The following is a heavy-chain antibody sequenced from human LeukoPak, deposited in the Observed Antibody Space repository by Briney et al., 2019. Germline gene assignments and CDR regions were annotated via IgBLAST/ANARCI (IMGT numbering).Heavy chain of an antibody. CDR2: IKSKTDGETT. Sequence: PGGSLRLSCVDSGFTFTNAWMSWVRQAPGKGLEWIGRIKSKTDGETTNYAELVRGRFTISRDDSKSAVYLQMNSLKIEDTAVYYCTTDLGTYYHGSQRLIPIDYWGQGTLVTVSS. CDR1: GFTFTNAW. CDR3: TTDLGTYYHGSQRLIPIDY. J-gene: IGHJ4*02. V-gene: IGHV3-15*01. D-gene: IGHD3-10*01.